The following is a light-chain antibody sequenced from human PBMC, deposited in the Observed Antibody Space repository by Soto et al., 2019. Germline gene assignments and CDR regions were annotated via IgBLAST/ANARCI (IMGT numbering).Light chain of an antibody. CDR2: GAS. V-gene: IGKV3-15*01. CDR3: QQGET. CDR1: QSVSSN. Sequence: EIVMTQSPATLSVSPGERATLSCRASQSVSSNLAWYQQKPGQAPRLLIYGASTRATGIPTRFSGSGSGTEFTLTISSLQSEDFAVYYCQQGETFGHGTKVDIK. J-gene: IGKJ1*01.